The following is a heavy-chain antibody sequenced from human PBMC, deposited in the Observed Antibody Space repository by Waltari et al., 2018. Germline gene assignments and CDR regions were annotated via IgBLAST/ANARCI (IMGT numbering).Heavy chain of an antibody. CDR3: ARELGSSPAMGY. Sequence: QLQLQESGPGLVKPSETLSLTCTVSGGSISSSSYYWGWIRQPPGKGLEWIGSIYYSGSTYYSPSLKGRVTISVDTSKNQFSLKRSAVTAADTAVYYCARELGSSPAMGYWGQGTLVTVSS. J-gene: IGHJ4*02. V-gene: IGHV4-39*07. CDR2: IYYSGST. CDR1: GGSISSSSYY. D-gene: IGHD6-13*01.